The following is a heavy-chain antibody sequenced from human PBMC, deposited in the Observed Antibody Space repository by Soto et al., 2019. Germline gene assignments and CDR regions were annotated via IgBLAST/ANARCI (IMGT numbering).Heavy chain of an antibody. V-gene: IGHV3-48*01. Sequence: EVQLVESGGGLVQPGGSLRLSCAASGFTFSSYSMNWVRQAPGKGLEWVSYISSSSSTIYYADSVKGRFTISRDNAKNSLYLQMNSLRVEDTAVYYCARYDFWSGYSFGYYYYYMDVWGKGTTVTVSS. CDR3: ARYDFWSGYSFGYYYYYMDV. CDR1: GFTFSSYS. D-gene: IGHD3-3*01. CDR2: ISSSSSTI. J-gene: IGHJ6*03.